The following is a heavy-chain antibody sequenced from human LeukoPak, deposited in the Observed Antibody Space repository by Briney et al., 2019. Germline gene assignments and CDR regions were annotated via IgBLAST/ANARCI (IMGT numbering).Heavy chain of an antibody. V-gene: IGHV1-2*02. J-gene: IGHJ4*02. D-gene: IGHD3-16*02. Sequence: ASVKVSCRASGYXFTAYYMHWVRQAPGQGLEWMGWIDPNGGGTNYAQQFQGRVTMTRDTSISTAYMELSSLTSDDTAVYYCARPLSPYQFYFHTWGQGTLLTVSS. CDR2: IDPNGGGT. CDR1: GYXFTAYY. CDR3: ARPLSPYQFYFHT.